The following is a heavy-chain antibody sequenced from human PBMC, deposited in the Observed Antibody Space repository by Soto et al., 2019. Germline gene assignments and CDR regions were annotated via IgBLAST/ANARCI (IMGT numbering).Heavy chain of an antibody. Sequence: GGSLRLSCAASGFTFSSYSMNWVRQAPGKGLEWVSSISSSSSYIYYADSVKGRFTISRDNAKNSLYLQMNSLRAEDTAVYYCARAGRYSYGSHRPHPPVDYWGQGTLVTVSS. J-gene: IGHJ4*02. CDR3: ARAGRYSYGSHRPHPPVDY. CDR2: ISSSSSYI. CDR1: GFTFSSYS. V-gene: IGHV3-21*01. D-gene: IGHD5-18*01.